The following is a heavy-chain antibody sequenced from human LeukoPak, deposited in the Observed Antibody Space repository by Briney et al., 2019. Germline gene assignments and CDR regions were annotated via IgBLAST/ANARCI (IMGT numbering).Heavy chain of an antibody. D-gene: IGHD3-10*01. CDR3: ARDRRGPMVRGVISGMDV. V-gene: IGHV1-18*04. Sequence: ASVKVSCKASGYTFTSYGISWVRQAPGQGLEWMGWISAYNGNTNYAQKLQGRVIMTTDTSTSTAYMELRSLRSDDTAVYYCARDRRGPMVRGVISGMDVWGKGTTVTVSS. CDR1: GYTFTSYG. J-gene: IGHJ6*04. CDR2: ISAYNGNT.